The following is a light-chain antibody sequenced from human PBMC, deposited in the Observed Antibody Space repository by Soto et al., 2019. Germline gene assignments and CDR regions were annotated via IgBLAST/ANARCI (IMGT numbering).Light chain of an antibody. J-gene: IGKJ5*01. Sequence: EIWLRQYPRTLSVTHEERATLSSMASQSVSSSYLAWYQQKPGQAPRLLIYGASSRATGIPDRFSGSGSGTDFTLTICRLEPEDFAVYCCPLYGSSRISFGHGTRLE. V-gene: IGKV3-20*01. CDR1: QSVSSSY. CDR2: GAS. CDR3: PLYGSSRIS.